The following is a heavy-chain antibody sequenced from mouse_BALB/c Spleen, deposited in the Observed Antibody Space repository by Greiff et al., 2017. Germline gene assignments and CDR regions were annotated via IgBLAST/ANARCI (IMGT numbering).Heavy chain of an antibody. CDR3: ARWEVRRTLDY. D-gene: IGHD2-14*01. CDR2: IYPGGGYT. V-gene: IGHV1-63*02. J-gene: IGHJ2*01. CDR1: GYTFTNYW. Sequence: QVQLQQSGAELVRPGTSVKISCKASGYTFTNYWLGWVKQRPGHGLEWIGDIYPGGGYTNYNEKFKGKATLTADTSSSTAYMQLSSLTSEDSAVYCCARWEVRRTLDYWGQGTTLTVSS.